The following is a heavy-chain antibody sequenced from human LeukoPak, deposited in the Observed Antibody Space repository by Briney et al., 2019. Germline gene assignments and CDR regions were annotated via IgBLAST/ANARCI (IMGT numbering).Heavy chain of an antibody. CDR1: GGSISSGGYS. D-gene: IGHD3-22*01. CDR2: IYHSGST. J-gene: IGHJ4*02. V-gene: IGHV4-30-2*02. CDR3: ARRSHTYDSSGYYYPTFDY. Sequence: PSETLSLTCAVSGGSISSGGYSWSWIRQPPGKGLEWIGYIYHSGSTYYNPSLKSRVTISVDRSKNQFSLKLSSVTAADTAVYYCARRSHTYDSSGYYYPTFDYWGQGTLVTVSS.